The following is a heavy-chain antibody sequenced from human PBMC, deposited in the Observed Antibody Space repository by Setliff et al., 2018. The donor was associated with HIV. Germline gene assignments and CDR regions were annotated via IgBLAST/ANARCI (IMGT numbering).Heavy chain of an antibody. D-gene: IGHD4-17*01. J-gene: IGHJ5*02. Sequence: PGGSLRLSCAASGFTFVSCAMNWVRQAPGKGLEWVSSITGGGVTTYYADSVKGRFTISRDNSKNTLYLQMNSLRDEDTAIYYCAKAVRYGVGALGINNWLDPWGQGTLVTVSS. CDR2: ITGGGVTT. V-gene: IGHV3-23*01. CDR1: GFTFVSCA. CDR3: AKAVRYGVGALGINNWLDP.